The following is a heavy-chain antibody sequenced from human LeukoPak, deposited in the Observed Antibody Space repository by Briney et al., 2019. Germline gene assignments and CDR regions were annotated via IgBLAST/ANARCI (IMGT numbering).Heavy chain of an antibody. D-gene: IGHD3-3*01. Sequence: SETLSLTCAVYGGSFSGYYCSWIRQPAGKGLEWIGRIYTSGSTNYNPSLKSRVTISVDTSKNQFSLKLSSVTAADTAVYYCARAIFGVANYYYYYMDVWGKGTTVTVSS. J-gene: IGHJ6*03. CDR2: IYTSGST. V-gene: IGHV4-59*10. CDR1: GGSFSGYY. CDR3: ARAIFGVANYYYYYMDV.